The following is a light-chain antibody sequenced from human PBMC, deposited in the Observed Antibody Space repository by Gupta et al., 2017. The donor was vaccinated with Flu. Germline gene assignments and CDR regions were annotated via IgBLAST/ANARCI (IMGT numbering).Light chain of an antibody. Sequence: QSVLSQPPSASGTPGQRVTISCSGSSSDIGSNYVNWYQQPPGTAPKLLIYSNNQRPSGVPDRFSGSKSGTSASLAISGLRSEDEAAYYCAAWDDSLSVYVLGTGTEVTVL. CDR3: AAWDDSLSVYV. CDR1: SSDIGSNY. J-gene: IGLJ1*01. CDR2: SNN. V-gene: IGLV1-47*02.